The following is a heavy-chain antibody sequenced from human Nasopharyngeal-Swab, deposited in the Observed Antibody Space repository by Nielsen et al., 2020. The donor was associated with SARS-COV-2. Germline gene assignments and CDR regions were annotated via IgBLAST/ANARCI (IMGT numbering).Heavy chain of an antibody. D-gene: IGHD1-1*01. CDR1: GFTFDDYA. J-gene: IGHJ4*02. CDR3: ARDEAGTANSGFDY. V-gene: IGHV3-33*08. CDR2: IWYDGSNK. Sequence: GESLKISCAASGFTFDDYAMQWVRKAPGKGLEWVAVIWYDGSNKYYADSVKGRFTISKDNSKNTLYLQMNSLRAEDTAIYYCARDEAGTANSGFDYWGQGTLVTVSS.